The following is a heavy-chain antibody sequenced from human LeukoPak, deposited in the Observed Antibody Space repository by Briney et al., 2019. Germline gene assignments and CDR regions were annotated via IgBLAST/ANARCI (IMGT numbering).Heavy chain of an antibody. D-gene: IGHD1-1*01. V-gene: IGHV1-46*01. J-gene: IGHJ4*02. CDR2: INPNGGSA. Sequence: ASVKVSCKASGYTFTTYYMHWVRQAPGQGLEWMGVINPNGGSAAYAQNFQGRVTMTRGTSTSTVYMELSSLRSEDTAVYYCARTDNGDLDYWGQGTLVTVSS. CDR3: ARTDNGDLDY. CDR1: GYTFTTYY.